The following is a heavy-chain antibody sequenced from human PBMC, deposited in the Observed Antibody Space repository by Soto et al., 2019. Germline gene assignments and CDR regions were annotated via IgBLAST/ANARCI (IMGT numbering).Heavy chain of an antibody. Sequence: PSETLSLTCTVSGGSIRSYYWSWIRQPPGKGPEWIGYIYYSGTTSYNPSLKSRVSISIDTSRNQFSLRLNSVTAADTAVYYCAREVQYWFDPWGQGTLVTVSS. CDR1: GGSIRSYY. V-gene: IGHV4-59*01. CDR2: IYYSGTT. CDR3: AREVQYWFDP. J-gene: IGHJ5*02. D-gene: IGHD4-4*01.